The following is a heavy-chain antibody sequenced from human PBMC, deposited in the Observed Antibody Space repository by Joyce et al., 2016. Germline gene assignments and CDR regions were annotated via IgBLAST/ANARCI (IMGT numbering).Heavy chain of an antibody. Sequence: GGGVVQPGRSLRLSSAASGFTFSNYGMHWVRQAPGKGLEWVAVISYDGSNKHYGDSVKGRFTISRDNSKNTLYLQMNSLRAEDTAVYYCAGGILTGYFDYWGQGTLVTVSS. CDR3: AGGILTGYFDY. J-gene: IGHJ4*02. CDR2: ISYDGSNK. V-gene: IGHV3-30*03. CDR1: GFTFSNYG. D-gene: IGHD3-9*01.